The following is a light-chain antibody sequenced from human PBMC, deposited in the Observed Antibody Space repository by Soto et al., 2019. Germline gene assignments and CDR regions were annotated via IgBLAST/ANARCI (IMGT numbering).Light chain of an antibody. V-gene: IGKV3-15*01. CDR3: QQYNNWPPGT. J-gene: IGKJ1*01. CDR2: DAS. CDR1: QSVSNT. Sequence: EIVMTQSPATLSVSPGERATLSCRASQSVSNTLAWYQQKPGQAPRLLIYDASTRATGIPARFSGSGSGTEFTPTISSLQSEDFEGYYCQQYNNWPPGTFGQGTKVEIK.